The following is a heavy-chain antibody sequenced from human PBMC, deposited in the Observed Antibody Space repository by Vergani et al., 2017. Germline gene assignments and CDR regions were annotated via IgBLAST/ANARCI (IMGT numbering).Heavy chain of an antibody. CDR2: SYYCGST. D-gene: IGHD3-10*01. J-gene: IGHJ4*02. V-gene: IGHV4-59*01. Sequence: QVQLQESGPGLVKPSETLSLTCTVPGGSISSYYWSWIRQPPGKGLEWVWYSYYCGSTNYNPSPKSRVTITVDTSKKQFSLKLSSVTAADTAVYYCARASMGRGVNKGRILDDWGKGTLVTVSS. CDR1: GGSISSYY. CDR3: ARASMGRGVNKGRILDD.